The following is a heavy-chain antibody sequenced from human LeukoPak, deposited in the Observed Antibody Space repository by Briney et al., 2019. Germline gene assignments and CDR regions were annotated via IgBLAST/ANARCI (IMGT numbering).Heavy chain of an antibody. J-gene: IGHJ6*03. V-gene: IGHV1-18*01. Sequence: GASVKVSCKASGYTFTGYGISWVRQAPGQGLEWMGWISAYNGNTNYAQKLQGRVAMTTDTSTSTAYMELRSLRSDDTAVYYCAKGYGWEASYYYYYMDVWGKGTTVTISS. CDR2: ISAYNGNT. CDR1: GYTFTGYG. D-gene: IGHD1-26*01. CDR3: AKGYGWEASYYYYYMDV.